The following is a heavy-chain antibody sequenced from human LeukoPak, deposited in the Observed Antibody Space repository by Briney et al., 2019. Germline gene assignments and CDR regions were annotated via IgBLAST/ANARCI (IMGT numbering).Heavy chain of an antibody. V-gene: IGHV4-61*02. CDR2: IYTSSST. CDR3: AVRGIAVAGTVFDY. CDR1: GGSISSGCYY. D-gene: IGHD6-19*01. J-gene: IGHJ4*02. Sequence: SETLSLTCTVSGGSISSGCYYWSWIRQPAGKGLEWIGRIYTSSSTNYNPSLKSRVTISVDTSKNQFSLKLSSVTAADTAVYYCAVRGIAVAGTVFDYWGQGTLVTVSS.